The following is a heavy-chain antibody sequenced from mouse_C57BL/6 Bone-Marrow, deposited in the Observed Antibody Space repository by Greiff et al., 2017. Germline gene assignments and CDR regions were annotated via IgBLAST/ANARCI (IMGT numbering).Heavy chain of an antibody. J-gene: IGHJ4*01. CDR3: ARSLLTAMDY. Sequence: QVQLQQSGPELVKPGASVKISCKASGYAFSSSWMNWVKQRPGKGLEWIGRIYPGDGDTNYNGKFKGKATLTADKSSSTAYMQLSSLTSEDSAVYFCARSLLTAMDYWGQGTSVTVSS. CDR1: GYAFSSSW. D-gene: IGHD2-10*01. V-gene: IGHV1-82*01. CDR2: IYPGDGDT.